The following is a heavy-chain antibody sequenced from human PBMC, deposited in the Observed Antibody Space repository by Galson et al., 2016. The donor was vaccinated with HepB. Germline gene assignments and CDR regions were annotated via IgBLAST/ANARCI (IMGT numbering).Heavy chain of an antibody. CDR3: ARDNTGSHGSGFDY. Sequence: SLRLSCVASAFAFSDYYMSWIRQAPGKGLEWVSYISSSSSYTNYADSVKGRFTISRDNAKNSLYLQMNSLRAEDTAVYYCARDNTGSHGSGFDYWGQGTLVTVSS. D-gene: IGHD2-15*01. CDR1: AFAFSDYY. V-gene: IGHV3-11*06. J-gene: IGHJ4*02. CDR2: ISSSSSYT.